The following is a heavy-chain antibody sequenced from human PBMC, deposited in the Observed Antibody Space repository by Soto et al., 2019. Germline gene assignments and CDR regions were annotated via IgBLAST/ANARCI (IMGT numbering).Heavy chain of an antibody. V-gene: IGHV2-5*02. CDR3: AHRRPYSNSPEYFFDY. CDR2: IYWDDDK. Sequence: QITLKESGPTLVKPTQTLTLTYTFSGFSLSTRGVDVGWIRQPPGKALEWLALIYWDDDKRYSPSLKIRLTITKDTSKNQVVLTMTNMDPLYTATYYCAHRRPYSNSPEYFFDYWGKGTLVTVSS. CDR1: GFSLSTRGVD. J-gene: IGHJ4*02. D-gene: IGHD6-6*01.